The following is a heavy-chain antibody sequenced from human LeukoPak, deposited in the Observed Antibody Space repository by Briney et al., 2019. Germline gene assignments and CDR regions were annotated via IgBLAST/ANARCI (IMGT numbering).Heavy chain of an antibody. J-gene: IGHJ4*02. D-gene: IGHD3-16*02. V-gene: IGHV3-30*04. Sequence: GGSLRLSCAASGFTFSSYAMHWVRQAPGKGLEWMAFLSFDGSIKYYADSLRGRFTISRDNSKNTLYLQMNSLRPEDTAVYYCAKDQYDYVWQSFRYTFDYWGQGTLVTVSS. CDR2: LSFDGSIK. CDR3: AKDQYDYVWQSFRYTFDY. CDR1: GFTFSSYA.